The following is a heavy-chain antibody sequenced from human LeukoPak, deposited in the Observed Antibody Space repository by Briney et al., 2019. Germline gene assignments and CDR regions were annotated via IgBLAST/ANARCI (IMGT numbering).Heavy chain of an antibody. CDR1: GFTFSSYS. CDR2: ISSSSSTI. Sequence: PGGSLRLSCAASGFTFSSYSMNWVRQAPGKGLEWVSYISSSSSTIHYADSVKGRFTISRDNAKNSLYLQMNSLRAEDTAVYYCARGLQSSEVLWYYMDVWGKGTTVTVSS. CDR3: ARGLQSSEVLWYYMDV. V-gene: IGHV3-48*01. D-gene: IGHD2-21*01. J-gene: IGHJ6*03.